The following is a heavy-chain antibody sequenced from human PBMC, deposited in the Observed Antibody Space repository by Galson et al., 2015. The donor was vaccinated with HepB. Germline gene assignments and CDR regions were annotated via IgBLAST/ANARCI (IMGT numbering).Heavy chain of an antibody. CDR1: GDSVSSNSVA. J-gene: IGHJ3*02. CDR3: TRGRLPAFDI. D-gene: IGHD3-10*01. CDR2: TYYRSKWYN. Sequence: CAISGDSVSSNSVAWNWIRQSPSRGLEWLGRTYYRSKWYNEYAVSVKSRITINPDTSKNQFSLQMNSVTPEDTAVYYCTRGRLPAFDIWGQGTMVTVSS. V-gene: IGHV6-1*01.